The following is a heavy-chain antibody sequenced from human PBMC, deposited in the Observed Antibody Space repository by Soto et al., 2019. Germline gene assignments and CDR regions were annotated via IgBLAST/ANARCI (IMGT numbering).Heavy chain of an antibody. Sequence: SVKVSCKASGGTFSSYAISWVRQAPGQGLEWMGGIIPIFGTANYAQKFQGRVTITADESTSTVYMDLRSLRPEDTAMYYCAADAHQDDFWSSYPYYFYSMDVWGQGTTVTVSS. CDR3: AADAHQDDFWSSYPYYFYSMDV. CDR2: IIPIFGTA. CDR1: GGTFSSYA. V-gene: IGHV1-69*13. D-gene: IGHD3-3*01. J-gene: IGHJ6*02.